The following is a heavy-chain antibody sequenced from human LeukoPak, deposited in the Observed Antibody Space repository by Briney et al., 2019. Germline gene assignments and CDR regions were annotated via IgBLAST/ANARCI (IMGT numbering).Heavy chain of an antibody. D-gene: IGHD2-21*01. Sequence: PSETLSLTCAVYGGSFSGNYWTLIRQTPGRGLEWIGESSPTGDITGYNPSLKGRATISVDSSKNQFSLKLTCVTAADTGVYYCARVPDFIARPCDSWGPGTLVTVSS. V-gene: IGHV4-34*01. J-gene: IGHJ4*02. CDR1: GGSFSGNY. CDR3: ARVPDFIARPCDS. CDR2: SSPTGDIT.